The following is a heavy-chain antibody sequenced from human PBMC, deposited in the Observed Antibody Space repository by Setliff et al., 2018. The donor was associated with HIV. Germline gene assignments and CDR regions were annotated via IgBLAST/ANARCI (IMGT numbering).Heavy chain of an antibody. J-gene: IGHJ4*02. CDR3: ARDWRHGYDLNFDY. D-gene: IGHD5-12*01. V-gene: IGHV3-74*01. CDR2: INSDGSSI. Sequence: PGGSLRLSCAASGFTFTTYWMHWVRQVPGKGLVWVSRINSDGSSIGYADSVKGRFTISRDDAKNSLYLQMNSLRAEDTAMYYCARDWRHGYDLNFDYWGQGTLVTVSS. CDR1: GFTFTTYW.